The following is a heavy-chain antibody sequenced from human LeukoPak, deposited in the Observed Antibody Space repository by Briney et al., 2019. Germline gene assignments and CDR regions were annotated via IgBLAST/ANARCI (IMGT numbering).Heavy chain of an antibody. CDR1: GXSFNTYV. J-gene: IGHJ4*02. CDR3: AKGGSGSYYDRFDC. V-gene: IGHV3-23*01. D-gene: IGHD6-19*01. Sequence: PGGSLRLSCAASGXSFNTYVLGWVRQAPGKGLEWISVISTTGDKTFYADSVKGRFTISRDNSKSTLYLQMDSLRVEDTAIYYCAKGGSGSYYDRFDCWGQGTLVTVSS. CDR2: ISTTGDKT.